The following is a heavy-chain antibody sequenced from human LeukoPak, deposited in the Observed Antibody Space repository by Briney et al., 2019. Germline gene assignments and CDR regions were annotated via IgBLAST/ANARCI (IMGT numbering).Heavy chain of an antibody. D-gene: IGHD3-10*01. V-gene: IGHV1-69*06. CDR1: GGTFSSYA. CDR3: ARDQTYYGSGSDAFDI. CDR2: IIPIFGTA. J-gene: IGHJ3*02. Sequence: SVKVSCKASGGTFSSYAISWVRQAPGQGLEWMGGIIPIFGTANYAQKFQGRVTITADKSTSTAYMELSSLRSENTAVYYCARDQTYYGSGSDAFDIWGQGTMVTVSS.